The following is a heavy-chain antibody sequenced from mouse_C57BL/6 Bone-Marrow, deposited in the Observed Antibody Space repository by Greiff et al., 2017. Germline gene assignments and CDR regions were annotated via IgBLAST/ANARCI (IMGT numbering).Heavy chain of an antibody. J-gene: IGHJ3*02. D-gene: IGHD1-1*01. V-gene: IGHV5-4*01. CDR1: GFTFSSYA. CDR3: ARGIYGGY. Sequence: EVHLVESGGGLVKPGGSLKLSCAASGFTFSSYAMSWVRQTPEKRLEWVATISDGGSYTYYPDNVKDRFTISRDNAKNNLYLQMSHLKSEDTAMYYCARGIYGGYWGQGTLVTVSA. CDR2: ISDGGSYT.